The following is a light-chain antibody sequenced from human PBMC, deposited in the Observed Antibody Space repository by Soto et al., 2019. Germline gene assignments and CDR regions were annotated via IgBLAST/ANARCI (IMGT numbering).Light chain of an antibody. CDR2: GVS. Sequence: ALTHPASVSASPGQSITISCTGGKNDIGSSDYVSWYQQHPGKAPKLIIYGVSNRPSGTSDRFSGSKSGNTASLTISGLQSDDEADYYCSSSTSSNTLVFGGGTKVTVL. CDR1: KNDIGSSDY. CDR3: SSSTSSNTLV. J-gene: IGLJ3*02. V-gene: IGLV2-14*01.